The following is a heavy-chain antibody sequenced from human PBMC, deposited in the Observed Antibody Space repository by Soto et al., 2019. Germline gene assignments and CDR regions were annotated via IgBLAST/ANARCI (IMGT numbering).Heavy chain of an antibody. CDR1: GFTFSSYA. CDR2: ISYDGSNK. J-gene: IGHJ6*02. CDR3: ARDYLRVPAAVTTYYYYGMDV. D-gene: IGHD2-2*01. V-gene: IGHV3-30-3*01. Sequence: QAGGSLRLSCAASGFTFSSYAMHWVRQAPGKGLEWVAVISYDGSNKYYADSVKGRFTISRDNSKNTLYLQMNSLRAEDTAVYYCARDYLRVPAAVTTYYYYGMDVWGQGTTVTVSS.